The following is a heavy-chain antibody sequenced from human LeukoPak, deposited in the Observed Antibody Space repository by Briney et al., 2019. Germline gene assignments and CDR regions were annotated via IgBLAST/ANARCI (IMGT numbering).Heavy chain of an antibody. CDR1: GFTFSSYG. V-gene: IGHV3-30*18. CDR3: AKIMGPRDYDGNFDY. J-gene: IGHJ4*02. D-gene: IGHD3-22*01. Sequence: PGGSLRPSCAASGFTFSSYGMHWVRQAPGKGLEWVAVISYDGSNKYYADSVKGRFTISRDNSKNTLYLQMNSLRAEDTAVYYCAKIMGPRDYDGNFDYWGQGTLVTVSS. CDR2: ISYDGSNK.